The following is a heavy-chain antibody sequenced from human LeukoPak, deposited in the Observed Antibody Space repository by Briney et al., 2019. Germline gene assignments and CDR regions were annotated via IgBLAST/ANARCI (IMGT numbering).Heavy chain of an antibody. D-gene: IGHD1-14*01. V-gene: IGHV1-69*13. CDR1: VGTFSSYA. J-gene: IGHJ4*02. CDR3: ARSRTSPGGYFDY. CDR2: IIPIFGTA. Sequence: ASVKVSCKASVGTFSSYAISWVRQAPGQGREWMGGIIPIFGTANYAQKFQGRVTITADESTSTAYMELRSLRSEDTAVYYCARSRTSPGGYFDYWGQGTLVTVSS.